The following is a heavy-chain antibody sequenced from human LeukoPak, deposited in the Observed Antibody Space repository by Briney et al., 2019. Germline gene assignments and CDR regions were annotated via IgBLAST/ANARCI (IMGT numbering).Heavy chain of an antibody. V-gene: IGHV4-59*01. Sequence: PSETLSLTCTVSGGSISGYYWSWIRQAPGKGLEWIGYVIYSGSTNYNPTLKSRVTISVDMSKNQFSLKLTSVTAADTAVYYCARDVEDDVGVFDYWGQGILVTVSS. CDR2: VIYSGST. D-gene: IGHD3-16*01. J-gene: IGHJ4*02. CDR3: ARDVEDDVGVFDY. CDR1: GGSISGYY.